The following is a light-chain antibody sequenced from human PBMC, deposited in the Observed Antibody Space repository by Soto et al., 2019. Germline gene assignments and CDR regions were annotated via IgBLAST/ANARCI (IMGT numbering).Light chain of an antibody. CDR1: QSISRW. J-gene: IGKJ2*01. CDR3: QQYESYSPYT. CDR2: DAS. V-gene: IGKV1-5*01. Sequence: DIQMTQSPSTLSASVGDRVTITCRASQSISRWLAWYHQKPGKAPKLLIYDASSLESGVPSRFSGSGSGTEFTLTISSLQPDDFATYYCQQYESYSPYTFGQGTKVDIK.